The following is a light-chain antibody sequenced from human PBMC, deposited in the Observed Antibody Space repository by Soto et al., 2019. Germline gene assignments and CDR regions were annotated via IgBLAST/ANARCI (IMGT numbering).Light chain of an antibody. J-gene: IGLJ1*01. CDR2: EGS. CDR3: CSYAGSSTV. V-gene: IGLV2-23*01. CDR1: SSDVGSYNL. Sequence: QSVLTQPASVSGSPWQSITISSTGTSSDVGSYNLVSWYQQHPGKAPKLMIYEGSKRPSGVSNRFSGSKSGNTASLTISGLQAEDEADYYCCSYAGSSTVFGTGTKVTVL.